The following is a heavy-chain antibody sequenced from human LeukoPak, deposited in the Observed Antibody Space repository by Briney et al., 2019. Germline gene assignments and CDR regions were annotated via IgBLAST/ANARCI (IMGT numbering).Heavy chain of an antibody. CDR3: AGGDTAMVFDY. D-gene: IGHD5-18*01. Sequence: SETLSLTCTVSGGSISSYYWSWIRQPPGKGLEWIGYIYYSGSTNYNPSLKSRVTISVDTPKNQFSLKLSSVTAADTAVYYCAGGDTAMVFDYWGQGTLVTVSS. J-gene: IGHJ4*02. CDR1: GGSISSYY. V-gene: IGHV4-59*01. CDR2: IYYSGST.